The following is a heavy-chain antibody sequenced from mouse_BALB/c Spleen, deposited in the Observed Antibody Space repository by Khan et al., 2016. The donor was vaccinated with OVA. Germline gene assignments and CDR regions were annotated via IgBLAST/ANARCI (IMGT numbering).Heavy chain of an antibody. CDR1: GDSITSGY. CDR2: IIYTGYT. J-gene: IGHJ3*01. D-gene: IGHD2-12*01. V-gene: IGHV3-8*02. CDR3: ARSTYRYAFVY. Sequence: VQLKQSGPSLVKPSQTLSLTCSVTGDSITSGYWNWIQKFPGNKLEYMGYIIYTGYTYYNPSLKSRISITRHTSKNQYYLQLNSVTDEDTATYYCARSTYRYAFVYWGQGTLVTVSA.